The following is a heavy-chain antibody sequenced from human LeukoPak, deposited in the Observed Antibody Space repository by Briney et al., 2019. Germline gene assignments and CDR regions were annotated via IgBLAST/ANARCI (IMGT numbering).Heavy chain of an antibody. J-gene: IGHJ4*02. D-gene: IGHD3-16*01. CDR1: GFTVSSNY. V-gene: IGHV3-66*01. CDR3: VRADDYLWEKHRYSYHLDL. Sequence: GGSLRLSCAASGFTVSSNYMSWVRQAPGKGLEWVSVIYSGGSTYYADSVKGRFTISRDNSKNTLYLQMNSLRASDTAIYYCVRADDYLWEKHRYSYHLDLWGQGSQVTVSS. CDR2: IYSGGST.